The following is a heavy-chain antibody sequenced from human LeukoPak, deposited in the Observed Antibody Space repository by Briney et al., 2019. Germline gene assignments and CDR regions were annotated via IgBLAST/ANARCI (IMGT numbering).Heavy chain of an antibody. CDR1: GYTFTSYA. V-gene: IGHV1-3*01. D-gene: IGHD3-22*01. Sequence: ASVKVSCKASGYTFTSYAMHWVRQAPGQRLEWMGWINVGNGNTKYSQKFQGRVTITRDTSASTAYMELSSLRSEDTAVYYCARGHGYYDSSGYYTYAFDMWGQGTMVTVSS. J-gene: IGHJ3*02. CDR3: ARGHGYYDSSGYYTYAFDM. CDR2: INVGNGNT.